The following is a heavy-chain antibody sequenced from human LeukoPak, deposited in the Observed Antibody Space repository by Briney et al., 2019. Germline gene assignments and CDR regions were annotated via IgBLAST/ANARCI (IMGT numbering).Heavy chain of an antibody. D-gene: IGHD3-3*01. V-gene: IGHV4-34*01. Sequence: PSETLSLTCTVSGGSISSYYWSWIRQPPGKGLEWIGEINHSGSTNYNPALKSRVTISVDTSKNQFSLKLSSVTAADTAVYYCARGCRYNFWSGYYSSLYYFDYWGQGTLVTVSS. CDR3: ARGCRYNFWSGYYSSLYYFDY. CDR1: GGSISSYY. CDR2: INHSGST. J-gene: IGHJ4*02.